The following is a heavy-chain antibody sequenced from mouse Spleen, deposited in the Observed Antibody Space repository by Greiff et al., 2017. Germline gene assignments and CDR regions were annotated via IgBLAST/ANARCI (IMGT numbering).Heavy chain of an antibody. J-gene: IGHJ3*01. CDR1: GFTFSSYA. Sequence: EVNVVESGGGLVKPGGSLKLSCAASGFTFSSYAMSWVRQTPEKRLEWVATISSGGSYTYYPDSVKGRFTISRDNAKNTLYLQMSSLRSEDTAMYYCARDGNYWFAYWGQGTLVTVSA. CDR2: ISSGGSYT. D-gene: IGHD2-1*01. V-gene: IGHV5-9-1*01. CDR3: ARDGNYWFAY.